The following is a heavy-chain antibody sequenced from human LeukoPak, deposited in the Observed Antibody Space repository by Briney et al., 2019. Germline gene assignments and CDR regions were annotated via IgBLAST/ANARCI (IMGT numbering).Heavy chain of an antibody. CDR2: MRSDGSDI. V-gene: IGHV3-30*02. CDR3: AGDDYYFASEN. J-gene: IGHJ4*02. D-gene: IGHD2/OR15-2a*01. CDR1: GFSFISYA. Sequence: PGGSLRLSCAASGFSFISYAMLWFRQAPGKGLEWVAFMRSDGSDIFYAESLKGRFTISRDNAKSTLFLQMHSLRAEDTAVYYCAGDDYYFASENWGQGALVTVSS.